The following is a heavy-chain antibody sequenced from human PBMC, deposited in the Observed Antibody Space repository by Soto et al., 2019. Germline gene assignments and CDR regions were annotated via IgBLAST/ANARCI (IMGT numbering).Heavy chain of an antibody. CDR1: GYTFTSYD. V-gene: IGHV1-8*01. D-gene: IGHD2-21*01. CDR3: ARVPSDCRPITDYYMDV. J-gene: IGHJ6*03. CDR2: MNPNSGNT. Sequence: ASVKVSCKASGYTFTSYDINWVRQATGQGLEWMGWMNPNSGNTGYAQKFQGRVTMTRNTSISTAYMELSSLRSEDTAVYYCARVPSDCRPITDYYMDVWGKGTTVTVSS.